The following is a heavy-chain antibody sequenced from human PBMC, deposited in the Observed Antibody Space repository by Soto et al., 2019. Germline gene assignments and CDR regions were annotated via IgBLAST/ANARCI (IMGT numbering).Heavy chain of an antibody. D-gene: IGHD2-21*01. J-gene: IGHJ6*02. CDR2: ISSSGITI. CDR3: ARDGYFYYGMDV. CDR1: GFTFSSYQ. Sequence: GGSLRLSCAGSGFTFSSYQMHWVRQAPGKGLEWVSYISSSGITIYYAESVKGRFTISRDNAKNSLYLHMNSLRADDTAVYYCARDGYFYYGMDVCGQGTTVTVSS. V-gene: IGHV3-48*03.